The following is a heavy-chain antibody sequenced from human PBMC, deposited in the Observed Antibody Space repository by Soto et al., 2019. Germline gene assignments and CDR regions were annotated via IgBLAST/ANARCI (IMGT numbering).Heavy chain of an antibody. CDR1: GGYSGSSGCY. V-gene: IGHV4-39*01. CDR2: VYYGGST. CDR3: AGGDYYHSSGYYFYYYTMDV. J-gene: IGHJ6*02. D-gene: IGHD3-22*01. Sequence: TSETLSVTCSVAGGYSGSSGCYWGWIRQPPGKGLEWIGNVYYGGSTYYNPSLKSRVTISVETSKSQFSLKLSSVTAADTAVYYCAGGDYYHSSGYYFYYYTMDVWGQGTTVTVSS.